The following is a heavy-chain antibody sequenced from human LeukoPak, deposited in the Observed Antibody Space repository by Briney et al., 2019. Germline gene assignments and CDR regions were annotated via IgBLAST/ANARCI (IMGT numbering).Heavy chain of an antibody. Sequence: ASETLSLTCTVSGGSISSYYWSWIRQLPGKGLEWIGYIYYSGSTNYNPSLKSRVTISVDTSKNQFSLKLSSVTAADTAVYYCARVVAYSSGWTPFDYWGQGTLVTVSS. J-gene: IGHJ4*02. CDR1: GGSISSYY. CDR3: ARVVAYSSGWTPFDY. CDR2: IYYSGST. D-gene: IGHD6-19*01. V-gene: IGHV4-59*01.